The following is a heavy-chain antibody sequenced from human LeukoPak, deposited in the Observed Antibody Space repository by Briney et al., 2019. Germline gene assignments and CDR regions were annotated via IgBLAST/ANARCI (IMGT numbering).Heavy chain of an antibody. D-gene: IGHD6-13*01. CDR3: ARGRPQAAAANAGYFQH. CDR2: INHSGST. V-gene: IGHV4-34*01. CDR1: GGSFSGYY. J-gene: IGHJ1*01. Sequence: SETLSLTCAVYGGSFSGYYWSWIRQPPGKGLEWIGEINHSGSTNYNPSLKSRVTISVDTSKNQFSLKLSSVTAADTAVYYCARGRPQAAAANAGYFQHWGQGTLVTVSS.